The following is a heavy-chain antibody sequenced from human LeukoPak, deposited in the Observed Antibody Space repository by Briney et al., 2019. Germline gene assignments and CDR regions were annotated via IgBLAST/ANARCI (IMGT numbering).Heavy chain of an antibody. Sequence: GASVKVSCKASGYTFTGYYMHWVRQAPGQGLEWMGWINPNSGGTNYAQKFQGRVTMTRDTSISTAYMELSRLRSDDTAVYHCARFSFSSSWSTLASNWFDPWGQGTLVTVSS. CDR1: GYTFTGYY. J-gene: IGHJ5*02. CDR2: INPNSGGT. D-gene: IGHD6-13*01. V-gene: IGHV1-2*02. CDR3: ARFSFSSSWSTLASNWFDP.